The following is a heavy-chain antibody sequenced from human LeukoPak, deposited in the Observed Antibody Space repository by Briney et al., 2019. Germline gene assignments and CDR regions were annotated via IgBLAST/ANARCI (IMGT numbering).Heavy chain of an antibody. CDR3: ATDLCSSSSCRGYYYYMDV. D-gene: IGHD2-2*01. J-gene: IGHJ6*03. V-gene: IGHV1-24*01. Sequence: ASVKVSCKVSGYTLTELSMHWVRQAPGKGLEWMGGFEPEDGETIYAHKFQGRVTMTEDRSTETAYMELSRLRSEDTAVYYCATDLCSSSSCRGYYYYMDVWGKGTTVTVSS. CDR1: GYTLTELS. CDR2: FEPEDGET.